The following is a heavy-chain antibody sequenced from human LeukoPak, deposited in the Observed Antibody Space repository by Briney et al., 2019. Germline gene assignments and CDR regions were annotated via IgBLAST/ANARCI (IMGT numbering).Heavy chain of an antibody. V-gene: IGHV4-59*12. CDR1: GGSISSYY. CDR3: ARDEGYSYGRGVDY. J-gene: IGHJ4*02. Sequence: SETLSLTCTVSGGSISSYYWSWIRQPPGKGLEWIGYIYYSGSTNYNPSLKSRVTISVDTSKNQFSLKLSSVTAADTAVYYCARDEGYSYGRGVDYWGQGTLVTVSS. CDR2: IYYSGST. D-gene: IGHD5-18*01.